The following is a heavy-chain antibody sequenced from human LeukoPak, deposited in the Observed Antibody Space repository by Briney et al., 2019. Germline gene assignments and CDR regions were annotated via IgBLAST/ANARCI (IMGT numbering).Heavy chain of an antibody. CDR3: ARRRDPAYFDWSAGGYGMDV. J-gene: IGHJ6*02. V-gene: IGHV3-11*01. CDR2: ISSSGSTI. Sequence: GGSLRLSCAASGFTFSDYYMSWIRQAPGKGLEWVSYISSSGSTIYYADSVKGRFTISRDNAKNSLYLQMNSLRAEDTAVYYCARRRDPAYFDWSAGGYGMDVWGQGTTVTVSS. CDR1: GFTFSDYY. D-gene: IGHD3-9*01.